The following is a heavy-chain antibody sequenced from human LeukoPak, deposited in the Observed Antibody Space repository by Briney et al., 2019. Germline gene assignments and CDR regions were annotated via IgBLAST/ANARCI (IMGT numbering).Heavy chain of an antibody. D-gene: IGHD4-17*01. Sequence: ASVKVSCKASGYTFTSYGISWVRQAPGQGLEWMGWISAYNGNTNYAQKFQGRVTMTEDTSTDTAYMELSSLRSEDTAVYYCATGGGRLRYYYYYYGMDVWGQGTTVTVSS. V-gene: IGHV1-18*04. CDR3: ATGGGRLRYYYYYYGMDV. CDR2: ISAYNGNT. J-gene: IGHJ6*02. CDR1: GYTFTSYG.